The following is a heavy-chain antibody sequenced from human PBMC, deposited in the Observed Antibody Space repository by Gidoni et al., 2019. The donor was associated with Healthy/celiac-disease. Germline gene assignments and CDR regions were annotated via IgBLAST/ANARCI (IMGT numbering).Heavy chain of an antibody. V-gene: IGHV4-34*01. CDR1: GGSFSGYS. Sequence: QVQLQQWGAGLLKPSETLSLTCAVYGGSFSGYSWSWIRQPPGKGREWIGEIKHSGSTNYNPSLKSRVTISVDTSKNQFSLKLSSVTAADTAVYYCASQPAAGAYWGQGTLVTVSS. D-gene: IGHD6-13*01. CDR2: IKHSGST. J-gene: IGHJ4*02. CDR3: ASQPAAGAY.